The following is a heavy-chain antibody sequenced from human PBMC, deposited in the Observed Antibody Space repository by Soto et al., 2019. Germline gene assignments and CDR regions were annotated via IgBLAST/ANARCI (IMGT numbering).Heavy chain of an antibody. D-gene: IGHD5-18*01. V-gene: IGHV3-33*01. Sequence: GGSLRLSCAASGFTFSSYGMHRVRQAPGKRLEWVAVIWYDGSNKYYADSVKGRFTISRDNSKNTLYLQMNSLRAEDTAVYYCARDNGLQLWSYYYGMDVWGQGTTVTVSS. CDR2: IWYDGSNK. J-gene: IGHJ6*02. CDR1: GFTFSSYG. CDR3: ARDNGLQLWSYYYGMDV.